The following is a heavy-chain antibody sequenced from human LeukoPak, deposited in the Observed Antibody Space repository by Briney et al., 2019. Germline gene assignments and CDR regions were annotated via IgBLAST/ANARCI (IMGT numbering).Heavy chain of an antibody. V-gene: IGHV3-30-3*01. J-gene: IGHJ4*02. CDR2: ISYDGSNK. D-gene: IGHD3-3*01. CDR3: ANVSPIIAIFGVVTTGY. Sequence: PGRSLRLSCAASGFTSSSYAMHWVRQAPGKGLEWVAVISYDGSNKYYADSVKGRFTISRDNSKNTLYLQMNSLRAEDTAVYYCANVSPIIAIFGVVTTGYWGQGTLVTVSS. CDR1: GFTSSSYA.